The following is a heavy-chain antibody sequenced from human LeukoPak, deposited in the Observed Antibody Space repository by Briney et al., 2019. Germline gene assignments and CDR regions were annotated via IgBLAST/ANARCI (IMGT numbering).Heavy chain of an antibody. D-gene: IGHD5-18*01. CDR2: IYYNGNT. J-gene: IGHJ4*02. CDR1: GGSISSSSYY. CDR3: ARARKKDTALDY. V-gene: IGHV4-39*01. Sequence: SETLSLTCTVSGGSISSSSYYWGWIRQPPGTGLEWIGNIYYNGNTYYNPSLKSRVTISVDTSKNQFSLKLSSVTAADTAVYYCARARKKDTALDYWGQGTLVTVSS.